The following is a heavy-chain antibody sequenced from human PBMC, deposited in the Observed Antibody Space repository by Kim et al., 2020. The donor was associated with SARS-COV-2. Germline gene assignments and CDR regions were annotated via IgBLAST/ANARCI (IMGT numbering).Heavy chain of an antibody. V-gene: IGHV3-48*02. J-gene: IGHJ3*02. Sequence: GGSLRLSCAASGFTFSSYSMNWVRQAPGKGLEWVSYISSSSSTIYYADSVKGRFTISRDNAKNSLYLQMNSLRDEDTAVYYCARDPVDIDYGDHHDAFDIWGQGTMVTVSS. CDR1: GFTFSSYS. CDR2: ISSSSSTI. CDR3: ARDPVDIDYGDHHDAFDI. D-gene: IGHD4-17*01.